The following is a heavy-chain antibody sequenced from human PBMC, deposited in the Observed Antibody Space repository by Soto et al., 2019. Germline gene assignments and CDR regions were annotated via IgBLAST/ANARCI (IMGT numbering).Heavy chain of an antibody. CDR1: GFTFSSYS. CDR2: ISSSSSYI. D-gene: IGHD4-17*01. CDR3: ARVTTVTTHDAFDI. J-gene: IGHJ3*02. V-gene: IGHV3-21*01. Sequence: GGSLRLSCAASGFTFSSYSMNWVHQAPGKGLEWVSSISSSSSYIYYADSVKGRFTISRDNAKNSLYLQMNSLRAEDTAVYYCARVTTVTTHDAFDIWGQGTMVTISS.